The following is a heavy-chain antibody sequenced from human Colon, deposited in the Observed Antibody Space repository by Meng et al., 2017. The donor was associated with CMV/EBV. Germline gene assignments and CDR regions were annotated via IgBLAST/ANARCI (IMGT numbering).Heavy chain of an antibody. D-gene: IGHD5-18*01. CDR3: ARGGATPMVFRY. CDR1: GGSFSDYY. J-gene: IGHJ4*02. V-gene: IGHV4-34*01. Sequence: TCAVYGGSFSDYYWSWVRQAPGKGLEWIGEINRVGRTNYNPSLKNRVSILVDTSKNQFSLILNSVTAADTAVYYCARGGATPMVFRYWGQGTLVTVSS. CDR2: INRVGRT.